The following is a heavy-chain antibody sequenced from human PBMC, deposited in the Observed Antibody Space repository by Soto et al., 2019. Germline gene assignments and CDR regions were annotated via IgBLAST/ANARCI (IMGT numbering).Heavy chain of an antibody. D-gene: IGHD3-3*01. J-gene: IGHJ4*02. CDR2: IYPGDSDT. CDR3: ARAVRFCSGYYPPSHFGY. Sequence: GESLKISCKGSGYSFTSYWIGWVRQMPGKGLEWMGIIYPGDSDTRYSPSFQGQVTISADKSISTAYLQWSSLKASATAMYYCARAVRFCSGYYPPSHFGYPRQGPLVAVSS. CDR1: GYSFTSYW. V-gene: IGHV5-51*01.